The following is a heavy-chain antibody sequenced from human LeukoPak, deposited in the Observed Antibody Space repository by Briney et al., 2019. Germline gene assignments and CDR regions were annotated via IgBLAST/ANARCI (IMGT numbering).Heavy chain of an antibody. D-gene: IGHD3-22*01. J-gene: IGHJ5*02. CDR1: GGSISSSSYY. CDR2: IYYSGST. V-gene: IGHV4-39*01. Sequence: SETLSLTCTVSGGSISSSSYYWGWIRQTPGKGLEWIGSIYYSGSTYYNPSLKSRVTISVDTSKNQFSLKLSSVTAADTAVYYCARQSYYYDSSGYYEVSWFDPWGQGTLVTVSS. CDR3: ARQSYYYDSSGYYEVSWFDP.